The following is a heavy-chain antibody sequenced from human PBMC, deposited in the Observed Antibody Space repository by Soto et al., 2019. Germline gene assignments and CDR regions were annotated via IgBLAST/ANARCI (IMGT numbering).Heavy chain of an antibody. Sequence: QVQLVESGGGGVQPGRSLRLSCAASGFTFSSDGMHWVRQAPGKGLEWVAVIWYDGSNKYYADSVKGRFTSSRDHSKNTLYLQMNSRRAEDTAVYYCARDKRDYSYGSRYFDYWGQGTLVTVSS. D-gene: IGHD5-18*01. CDR1: GFTFSSDG. CDR3: ARDKRDYSYGSRYFDY. J-gene: IGHJ4*02. V-gene: IGHV3-33*01. CDR2: IWYDGSNK.